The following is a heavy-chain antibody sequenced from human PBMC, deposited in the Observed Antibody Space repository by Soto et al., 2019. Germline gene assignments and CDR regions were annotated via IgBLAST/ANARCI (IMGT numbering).Heavy chain of an antibody. D-gene: IGHD2-2*01. CDR1: GFSLRTSGVG. V-gene: IGHV2-5*02. Sequence: QITLKESGPTLVKPTQTLTLTCTFSGFSLRTSGVGVGWIRQPPGQALEWLALNLWDDEKRYSPVLKSSLTITKDDSKNQVVLTMTNMDPVDTATYYCVHRLSTDALHYWGQGILITVSS. CDR3: VHRLSTDALHY. J-gene: IGHJ4*02. CDR2: NLWDDEK.